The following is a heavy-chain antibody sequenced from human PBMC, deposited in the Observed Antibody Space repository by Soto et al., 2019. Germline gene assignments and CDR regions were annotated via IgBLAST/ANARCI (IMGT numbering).Heavy chain of an antibody. CDR3: ARGSSFRGDFDV. D-gene: IGHD2-21*01. J-gene: IGHJ3*01. V-gene: IGHV4-4*02. Sequence: HLQESGPGLVKPSGTLSLTCGVSGGSVISSSWWTWVRQSPEKGLEWIGEIYHAGSPNYNPSFQSRINISLDRSKNTFSLRPTSVTAADAAIYYCARGSSFRGDFDVWGQGTTVTVSS. CDR1: GGSVISSSW. CDR2: IYHAGSP.